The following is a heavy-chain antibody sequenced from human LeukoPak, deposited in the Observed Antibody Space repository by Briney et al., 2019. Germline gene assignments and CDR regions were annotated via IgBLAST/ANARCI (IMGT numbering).Heavy chain of an antibody. CDR3: VRGQEVVYTPTFDY. CDR1: GFTFSTYA. V-gene: IGHV3-64D*09. Sequence: GGSLRLSCSASGFTFSTYAIHWVRQAPGKGLQYASSIGTSGISTYYADSVTGRFTISRDNSKNSLYLQISNLRPEDTAVYYCVRGQEVVYTPTFDYWGQGVLVTVSS. CDR2: IGTSGIST. D-gene: IGHD2-8*02. J-gene: IGHJ4*02.